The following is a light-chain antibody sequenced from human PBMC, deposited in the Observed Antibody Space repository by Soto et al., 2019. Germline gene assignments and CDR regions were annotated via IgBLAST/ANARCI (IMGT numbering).Light chain of an antibody. Sequence: EIVIPPSPATLSVSPGQRATLSCXCSQSVSNNLVWYQQKPGQAPRLLIYDASNRATGIPARFSGSGSGTDFTLTISSLEPEDAAVYYCQQRSNWPPITFGQGTRLEIK. CDR2: DAS. CDR3: QQRSNWPPIT. CDR1: QSVSNN. V-gene: IGKV3-11*01. J-gene: IGKJ5*01.